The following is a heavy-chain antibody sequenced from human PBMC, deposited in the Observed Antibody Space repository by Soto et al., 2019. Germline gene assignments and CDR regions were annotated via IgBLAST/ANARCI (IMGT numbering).Heavy chain of an antibody. J-gene: IGHJ4*02. CDR1: GASISGSYYY. CDR2: VFYTGFT. CDR3: ATSQKGYNWNYFDH. D-gene: IGHD1-20*01. V-gene: IGHV4-39*01. Sequence: SETLSLTCAVSGASISGSYYYWAWLRQSPGKGPEWIGSVFYTGFTSYNPSLESRVSVSVDTSKSQFSLKLSAVTAADTAVYYCATSQKGYNWNYFDHWGQGALVTVSS.